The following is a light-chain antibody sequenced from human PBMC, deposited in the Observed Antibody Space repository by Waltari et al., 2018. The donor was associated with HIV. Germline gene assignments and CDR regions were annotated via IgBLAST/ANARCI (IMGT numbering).Light chain of an antibody. V-gene: IGLV1-44*01. CDR1: SSNIGSNT. CDR2: SNN. J-gene: IGLJ2*01. Sequence: QSVLTQPPSASGTPGQRVTISCSGSSSNIGSNTVNWYQQLPGTAPKLLIYSNNPRPAGVPDRCSGSKFGTSASLAISGLQSEDEADYYCAAWDDSLNGPGVVFGGGTKLTVL. CDR3: AAWDDSLNGPGVV.